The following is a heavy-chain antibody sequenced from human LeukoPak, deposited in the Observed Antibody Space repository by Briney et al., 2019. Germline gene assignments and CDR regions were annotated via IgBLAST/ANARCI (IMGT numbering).Heavy chain of an antibody. Sequence: GGSLRLSCAASGFTFSGYWMSWVRQAPGKGLEWVANIKQDGSEKYCVDSVKGRFTISRDNAKNSMYLQMNSLRAEDTAVYYCARVTDDSSGWIGDYYYMDVWGKGTTVTVSS. V-gene: IGHV3-7*01. J-gene: IGHJ6*03. D-gene: IGHD6-19*01. CDR1: GFTFSGYW. CDR2: IKQDGSEK. CDR3: ARVTDDSSGWIGDYYYMDV.